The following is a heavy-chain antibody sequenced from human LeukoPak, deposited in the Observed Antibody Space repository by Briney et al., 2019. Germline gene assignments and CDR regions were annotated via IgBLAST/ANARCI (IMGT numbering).Heavy chain of an antibody. V-gene: IGHV4-4*07. CDR1: GGSISSYY. Sequence: PSETLSLTCTVSGGSISSYYWSWNRQPAGKGLEWIGRIYTSGSTNYNPSLKSRVTMSVDTSKNQFSLQLSSVTAADTAVYYCARDSSGWQTYYYYYYMDVWGKGTTVTISS. CDR3: ARDSSGWQTYYYYYYMDV. CDR2: IYTSGST. D-gene: IGHD6-19*01. J-gene: IGHJ6*03.